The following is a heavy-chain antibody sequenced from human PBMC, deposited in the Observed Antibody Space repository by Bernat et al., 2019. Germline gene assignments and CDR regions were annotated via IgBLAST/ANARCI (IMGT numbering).Heavy chain of an antibody. CDR1: GYTFTSYA. J-gene: IGHJ6*01. V-gene: IGHV1-3*01. CDR3: ARLPHARGYNDYGIDV. CDR2: INAGNGNT. Sequence: QVQLVQSGAAVKKPGASVKVSCKASGYTFTSYAMHWVRQAPGQRLEWMGWINAGNGNTKYSQKIQGRVSITRDTAARPAYMRLSSLRSEDTAVYYCARLPHARGYNDYGIDVRERGTTVTVSS.